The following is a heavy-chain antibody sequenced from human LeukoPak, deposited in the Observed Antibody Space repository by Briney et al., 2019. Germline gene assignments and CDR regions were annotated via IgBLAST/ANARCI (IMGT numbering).Heavy chain of an antibody. CDR3: ARAPTTVVTPSYFDY. V-gene: IGHV4-31*03. D-gene: IGHD4-23*01. J-gene: IGHJ4*02. CDR2: ITNSGST. CDR1: GGSISSGGYY. Sequence: SETLSLTCTVSGGSISSGGYYWSWIRQHPGKGLEWLGYITNSGSTYYNPSLKSRVTISVDTSKNQFSLKLSSVSAAGTAVYYCARAPTTVVTPSYFDYWGQGALVTVSS.